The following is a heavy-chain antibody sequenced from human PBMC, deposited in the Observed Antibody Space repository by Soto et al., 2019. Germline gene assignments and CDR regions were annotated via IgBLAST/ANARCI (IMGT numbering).Heavy chain of an antibody. CDR3: ARGGFVGDIVLMVRYYYYMDV. CDR1: SDSISSYY. Sequence: PSETLSLTCTVSSDSISSYYWIWIRQSPGKGPEWIGYTDYSGNTNYNPSLKSRVTISGDTSKNQFSLRLSSVTAADTAVYYCARGGFVGDIVLMVRYYYYMDVWGKGTTVTVSS. CDR2: TDYSGNT. J-gene: IGHJ6*03. D-gene: IGHD2-8*01. V-gene: IGHV4-59*08.